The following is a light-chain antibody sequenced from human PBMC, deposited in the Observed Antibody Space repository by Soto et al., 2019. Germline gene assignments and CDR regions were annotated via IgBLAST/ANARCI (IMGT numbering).Light chain of an antibody. J-gene: IGKJ3*01. Sequence: IQMTQSPSSLSASVGDSFTITCRASQGILIALAWYQQTPGRAPKLLIYDASTLESGVPSRFSGSRSGTDFTLTVSSLQPEDFATYYCQQFDDYPFTFSPGTKVDIK. CDR3: QQFDDYPFT. CDR1: QGILIA. V-gene: IGKV1D-13*01. CDR2: DAS.